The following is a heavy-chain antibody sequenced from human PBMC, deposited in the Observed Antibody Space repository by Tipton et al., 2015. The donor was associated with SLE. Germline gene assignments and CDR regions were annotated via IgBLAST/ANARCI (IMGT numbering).Heavy chain of an antibody. Sequence: LSLTCTVSGGSISSYYWNWFRQPPGKGLEWVSYMSNTGSTAYYADSVKGRFIISRDNAKNSLYLQMNSLRAEDTAVYYCARDVTIPILEDLSSPGYWGQGTLVTVSS. D-gene: IGHD3-16*02. J-gene: IGHJ4*02. CDR2: MSNTGSTA. CDR3: ARDVTIPILEDLSSPGY. CDR1: GGSISSYY. V-gene: IGHV3-11*04.